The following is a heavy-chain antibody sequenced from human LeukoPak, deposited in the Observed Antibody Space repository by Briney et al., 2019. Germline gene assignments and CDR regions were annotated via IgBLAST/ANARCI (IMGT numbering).Heavy chain of an antibody. CDR3: TTVALLNYYYYTMDV. V-gene: IGHV3-15*01. CDR2: IKNKIDGGTT. Sequence: TGGSLRLSCAASGFTFSNAWMSWVRQVPGKGLEWIGRIKNKIDGGTTDHAAPVKGRFSISRDDAKNTLYLQMNSLKTEDTAVYYCTTVALLNYYYYTMDVWGKGTTVTVSS. J-gene: IGHJ6*04. CDR1: GFTFSNAW. D-gene: IGHD2-15*01.